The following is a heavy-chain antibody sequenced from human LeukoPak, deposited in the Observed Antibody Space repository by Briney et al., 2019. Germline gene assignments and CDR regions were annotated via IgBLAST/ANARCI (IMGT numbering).Heavy chain of an antibody. V-gene: IGHV3-7*01. CDR3: AREARATFDY. CDR1: GFSFSNYW. CDR2: IKQDGSEK. Sequence: LGGSLRLSCAASGFSFSNYWMSWVRQAPVKGLEWVASIKQDGSEKHYVDSVKGRFTISKDNAKNALYLQMSSLRAEDTAVYYCAREARATFDYWGQGTLVTVSS. D-gene: IGHD5-12*01. J-gene: IGHJ4*02.